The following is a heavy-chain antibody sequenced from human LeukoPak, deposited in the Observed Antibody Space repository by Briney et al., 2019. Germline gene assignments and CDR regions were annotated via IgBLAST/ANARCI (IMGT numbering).Heavy chain of an antibody. CDR3: ARYSSGSCYDY. CDR2: ISTDGGGT. Sequence: GGSLRLSCAASGFTFTTYAMHWVRQAPGRGLEYVSAISTDGGGTYYANSVKGRFTIARDNSKNTLYLQMGSLRVEDMAVYYCARYSSGSCYDYWGQGTLVTVSS. J-gene: IGHJ4*02. D-gene: IGHD6-13*01. CDR1: GFTFTTYA. V-gene: IGHV3-64*01.